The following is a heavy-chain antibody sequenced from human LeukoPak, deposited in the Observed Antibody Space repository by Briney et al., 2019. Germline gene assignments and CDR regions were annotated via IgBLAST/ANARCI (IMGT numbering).Heavy chain of an antibody. Sequence: PGGSLRLSCAASGFTFSNAWMSWVRQAPGKGLEWVGRIKSKTDGGTTDYAAPVKGRFTISRDDSKNTLYLQTNSLKTEDTAVYYCTTDLKYYYGSGSYYSISPTLFDYWGQGTLVTVSS. CDR1: GFTFSNAW. J-gene: IGHJ4*02. CDR3: TTDLKYYYGSGSYYSISPTLFDY. D-gene: IGHD3-10*01. CDR2: IKSKTDGGTT. V-gene: IGHV3-15*01.